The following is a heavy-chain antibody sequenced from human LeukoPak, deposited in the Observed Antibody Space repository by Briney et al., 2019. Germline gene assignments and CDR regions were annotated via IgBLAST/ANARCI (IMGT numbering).Heavy chain of an antibody. CDR2: ISAYNGNA. V-gene: IGHV1-18*01. J-gene: IGHJ5*02. CDR3: ARDHGSGWYSQRWFDP. CDR1: GYTFTSYG. Sequence: ASVKVSCKASGYTFTSYGISWVRQAPGQGLEWMGWISAYNGNANYAQKLQGRVTMTTDTSTSTAYMELRSLRSDDTAVYYCARDHGSGWYSQRWFDPWGQGTLVTVSS. D-gene: IGHD6-19*01.